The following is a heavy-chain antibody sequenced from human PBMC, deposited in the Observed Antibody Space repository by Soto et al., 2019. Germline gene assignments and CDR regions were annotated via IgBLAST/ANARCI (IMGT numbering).Heavy chain of an antibody. CDR3: ARLQAAVPHY. D-gene: IGHD6-13*01. Sequence: QLQLQESGPGLVKPSETLSLTCTVSGDSISGSPYFWGWIRQPPGKGLEWIASIFYDGYTYYTPSLRSRDVISVDSTKNQFSLKLTSVAAGDTAMYFFARLQAAVPHYWGQGTLVIVSS. CDR1: GDSISGSPYF. V-gene: IGHV4-39*01. J-gene: IGHJ4*02. CDR2: IFYDGYT.